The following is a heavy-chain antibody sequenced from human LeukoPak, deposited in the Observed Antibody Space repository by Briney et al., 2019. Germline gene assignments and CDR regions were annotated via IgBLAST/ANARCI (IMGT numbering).Heavy chain of an antibody. J-gene: IGHJ1*01. Sequence: SETLSLTCAVYGGSFSGYYWSWIRQPPGKGLEWIGEINHSGSTNYNPSLKSRVTISLDTSKNQFSLNLNSVTAADTAVYYCARATYYYDSSGYYSLGYFQHWGQGTLVTVSS. CDR2: INHSGST. CDR1: GGSFSGYY. D-gene: IGHD3-22*01. V-gene: IGHV4-34*01. CDR3: ARATYYYDSSGYYSLGYFQH.